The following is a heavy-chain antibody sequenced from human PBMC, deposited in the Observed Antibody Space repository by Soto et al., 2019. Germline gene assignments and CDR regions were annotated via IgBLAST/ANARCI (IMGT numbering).Heavy chain of an antibody. V-gene: IGHV4-59*01. CDR2: IYYSGST. D-gene: IGHD3-3*01. Sequence: QVQLQESGPGLVKPSETLSLTCTVSGGSISSYYWSWIRQPPGKGLEWIGYIYYSGSTNYNLTLRRRDTLSVDTYKNQFSLKLSSVTAADTAVYYCARGGDYDFWSLFDYWGQGTLVTVSS. CDR3: ARGGDYDFWSLFDY. J-gene: IGHJ4*02. CDR1: GGSISSYY.